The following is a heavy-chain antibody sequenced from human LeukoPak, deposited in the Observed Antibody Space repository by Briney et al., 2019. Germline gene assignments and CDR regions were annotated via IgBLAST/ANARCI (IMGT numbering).Heavy chain of an antibody. V-gene: IGHV3-30*18. Sequence: GGSLRLSCAASGLTFSSYGMHWVRQAPGKGLEWVAVISYDGSNKYYADSVKGRFTISRDNSKNTLYLQMNSLRAEDTAVYYCAKVAANYYGSGSYLPYFDYWGQGTLVTVSS. CDR3: AKVAANYYGSGSYLPYFDY. J-gene: IGHJ4*02. CDR2: ISYDGSNK. D-gene: IGHD3-10*01. CDR1: GLTFSSYG.